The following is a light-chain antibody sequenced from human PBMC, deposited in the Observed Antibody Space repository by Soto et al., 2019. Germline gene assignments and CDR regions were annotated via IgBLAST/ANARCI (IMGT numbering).Light chain of an antibody. CDR1: QSVYNN. Sequence: EIVMTQSPATLSVSPGERATLSCRASQSVYNNLAWYQQKPGQAPRLLIYGASTRATGIPDRFSGSGSGTDFTLTISRLEPEDFAVYYCHQYATSPPTFGGGTKVDIK. CDR2: GAS. CDR3: HQYATSPPT. V-gene: IGKV3-15*01. J-gene: IGKJ4*01.